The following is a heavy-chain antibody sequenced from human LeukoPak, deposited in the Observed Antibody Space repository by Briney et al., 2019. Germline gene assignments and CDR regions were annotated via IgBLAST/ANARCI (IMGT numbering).Heavy chain of an antibody. D-gene: IGHD3-9*01. V-gene: IGHV3-48*02. CDR1: GFTFSNAW. CDR2: IRTTAEGAKYA. Sequence: PGGSLRLSCAASGFTFSNAWMSRVRQAPGKGLEWISNIRTTAEGAKYAYYADSVKGRVTISRDDGKNTLYLHMNSLRDDDTAVYYCATDQRYAFDYWGQGILVTVSS. CDR3: ATDQRYAFDY. J-gene: IGHJ4*02.